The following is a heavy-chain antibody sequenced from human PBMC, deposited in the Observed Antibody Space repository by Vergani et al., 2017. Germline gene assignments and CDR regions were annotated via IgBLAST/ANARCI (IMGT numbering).Heavy chain of an antibody. D-gene: IGHD1-26*01. V-gene: IGHV3-21*01. CDR3: ARGGVLVGATAYYYGMDV. J-gene: IGHJ6*02. Sequence: EVQLVESGGVVVQPGGSLRLSCAASGFTFSSYSMNWVRQAPGKGLEWVSSISSSSSYIYYADSVKGRFTISRDNAKNSLYLQMNSLRAEDTAVYYCARGGVLVGATAYYYGMDVWGQGTTVTVSS. CDR1: GFTFSSYS. CDR2: ISSSSSYI.